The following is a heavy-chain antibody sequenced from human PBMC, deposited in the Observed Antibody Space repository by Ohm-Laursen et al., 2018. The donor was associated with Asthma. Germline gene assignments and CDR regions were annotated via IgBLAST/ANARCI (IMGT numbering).Heavy chain of an antibody. D-gene: IGHD3-9*01. CDR1: GDSISSGGYY. CDR3: VREDFDWPPGYCDY. CDR2: IYYSGST. J-gene: IGHJ4*02. V-gene: IGHV4-31*03. Sequence: TLSLTCTVSGDSISSGGYYWSWIRQHPGKGLEWIGYIYYSGSTYYNPSLKSRVTISVDTSKNQFSLKLSSVTAADTAVYYCVREDFDWPPGYCDYWGQGTLVTVSS.